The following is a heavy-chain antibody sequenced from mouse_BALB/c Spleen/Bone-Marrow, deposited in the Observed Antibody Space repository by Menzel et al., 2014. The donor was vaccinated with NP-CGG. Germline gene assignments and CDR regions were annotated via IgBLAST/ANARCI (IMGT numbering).Heavy chain of an antibody. D-gene: IGHD2-14*01. J-gene: IGHJ3*01. V-gene: IGHV1-69*01. CDR2: IDTSDSYT. CDR1: GYTFTDYW. CDR3: ARSDYRYDPFAY. Sequence: QVQLQQSGAELVMPGASVKMSCKASGYTFTDYWMHWVKQRPGQGLEWIGAIDTSDSYTSYNQKFKGKATLTVDESSSTAYMQLSSLTSEDSAVHYCARSDYRYDPFAYWGQGTLVSVSA.